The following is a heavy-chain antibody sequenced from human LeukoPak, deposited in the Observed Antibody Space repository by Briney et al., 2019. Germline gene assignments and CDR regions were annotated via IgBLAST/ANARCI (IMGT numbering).Heavy chain of an antibody. Sequence: ASVKVSCKASGYTFTSLDINWVRQATGQGLEWMGWTNPKSGYTGSAQQFQGRVTFTRSTSISTAYMELSSLRSEDTAVYYCARGKVVENYYYYMDVWGKGTTVTVSS. V-gene: IGHV1-8*03. CDR2: TNPKSGYT. D-gene: IGHD2-2*01. CDR1: GYTFTSLD. J-gene: IGHJ6*03. CDR3: ARGKVVENYYYYMDV.